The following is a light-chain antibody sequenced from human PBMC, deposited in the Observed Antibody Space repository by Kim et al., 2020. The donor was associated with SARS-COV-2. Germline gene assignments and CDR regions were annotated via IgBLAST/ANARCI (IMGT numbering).Light chain of an antibody. CDR1: SSNIGSNS. CDR3: AAWDGSLSVWV. J-gene: IGLJ3*02. CDR2: KNN. V-gene: IGLV1-47*01. Sequence: ELTQPPSASGTPGQRVTISCSGSSSNIGSNSVYWYQQLPGTAPKLLIQKNNQRPSGVPDRFSGSKSGTSASLAISGLRSEDEADYYCAAWDGSLSVWVFGGGTQLTVL.